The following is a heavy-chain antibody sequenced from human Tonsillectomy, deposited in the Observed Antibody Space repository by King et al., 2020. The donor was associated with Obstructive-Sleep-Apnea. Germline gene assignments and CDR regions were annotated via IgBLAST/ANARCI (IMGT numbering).Heavy chain of an antibody. J-gene: IGHJ5*02. Sequence: QLQESGPGLVKPSENLSLTCTVSGGSISSSSYYWGWIRQPPGKGLDWIGSIYYSWSTYYNLSLKSRVTISVDTSKNQFSLKLSSLTAADTAVYYCSRGLITMVRGVDNWFDPWGQGTLVTVSS. CDR1: GGSISSSSYY. D-gene: IGHD3-10*01. V-gene: IGHV4-39*02. CDR3: SRGLITMVRGVDNWFDP. CDR2: IYYSWST.